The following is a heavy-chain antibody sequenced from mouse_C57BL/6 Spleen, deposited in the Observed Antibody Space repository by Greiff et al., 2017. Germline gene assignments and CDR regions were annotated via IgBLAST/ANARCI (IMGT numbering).Heavy chain of an antibody. Sequence: EVQLQQPGAELVKPGASVKLSCTASGYTFTDYWMHWVKQRPEQGLEWIGRIDPEDGETNYTPKFQGKATITADTSSSTAYLQRSSLTSEDSAVYYCARVDDGYRNRYFDVWGTGTTLTVSS. CDR3: ARVDDGYRNRYFDV. J-gene: IGHJ1*03. V-gene: IGHV14-2*01. D-gene: IGHD2-3*01. CDR1: GYTFTDYW. CDR2: IDPEDGET.